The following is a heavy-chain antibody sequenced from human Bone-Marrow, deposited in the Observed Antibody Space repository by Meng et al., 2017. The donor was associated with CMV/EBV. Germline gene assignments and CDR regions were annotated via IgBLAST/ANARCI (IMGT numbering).Heavy chain of an antibody. CDR1: GGSFSGYY. V-gene: IGHV4-34*01. CDR3: ARGRHIAARPFYY. CDR2: INHSGST. D-gene: IGHD6-6*01. J-gene: IGHJ4*02. Sequence: QLQESGPGLLKPSETLSLTCAVYGGSFSGYYWSWIRQPPGKGLEWIGEINHSGSTNYNPSLKSRVTISVDTSKNQFSLKLSSVTAADTAVYYCARGRHIAARPFYYWGQGTLVTVSS.